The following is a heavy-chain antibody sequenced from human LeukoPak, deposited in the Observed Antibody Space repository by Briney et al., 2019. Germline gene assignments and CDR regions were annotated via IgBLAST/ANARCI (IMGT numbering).Heavy chain of an antibody. D-gene: IGHD4-17*01. V-gene: IGHV3-11*06. J-gene: IGHJ4*02. CDR1: GFTFSDYY. CDR3: ASGAYGDYSFFES. CDR2: ISHTTIYT. Sequence: GGSLRLSCAASGFTFSDYYMSWIRQAPGKGLEWISYISHTTIYTNYADSVKGRFTIARDNAKNSLYLQTNSLRAEDTAVYYCASGAYGDYSFFESWGRGTLVAVSS.